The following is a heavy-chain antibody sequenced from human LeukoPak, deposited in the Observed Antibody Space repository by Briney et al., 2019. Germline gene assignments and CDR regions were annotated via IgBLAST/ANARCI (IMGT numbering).Heavy chain of an antibody. CDR2: INHSGST. J-gene: IGHJ4*02. V-gene: IGHV4-34*01. CDR1: GGSFSGYY. D-gene: IGHD6-13*01. CDR3: ARRPWGSSSWLNY. Sequence: PSETLSLTCAVYGGSFSGYYWSWIRQPPGKGLEWIGEINHSGSTNYNPSLKSRVTISVDTSKNQFSLKLSSVTAADTAVYYCARRPWGSSSWLNYWGQGTLVTVSS.